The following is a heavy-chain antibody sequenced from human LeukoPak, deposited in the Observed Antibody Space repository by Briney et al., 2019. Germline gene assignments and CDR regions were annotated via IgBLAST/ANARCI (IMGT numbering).Heavy chain of an antibody. CDR2: ISISSSSI. CDR3: ARGPPLFDH. CDR1: GFTFSSYD. V-gene: IGHV3-48*01. J-gene: IGHJ5*02. Sequence: PGGSLRLSCAASGFTFSSYDMNWIRQAPGKGLEWISYISISSSSIYYADSVKGRFTISRDNAKISLYLQMNSLRAEDTAIYFCARGPPLFDHWGQGTLVTVSS.